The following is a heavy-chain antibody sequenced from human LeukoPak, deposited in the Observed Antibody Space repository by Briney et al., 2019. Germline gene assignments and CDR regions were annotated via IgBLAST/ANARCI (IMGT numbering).Heavy chain of an antibody. CDR2: ISSSSSYI. Sequence: GGSLRLSCAASGFTFSSYSMNWVRQAPGKGLEWVSSISSSSSYIYYADSVKGRFTISRDNAKNSLYLQMNSLRAEDTAVYYCAREAIVVVIARYYYYYMGVWGKGTTVTVSS. CDR1: GFTFSSYS. V-gene: IGHV3-21*01. CDR3: AREAIVVVIARYYYYYMGV. D-gene: IGHD2-21*01. J-gene: IGHJ6*03.